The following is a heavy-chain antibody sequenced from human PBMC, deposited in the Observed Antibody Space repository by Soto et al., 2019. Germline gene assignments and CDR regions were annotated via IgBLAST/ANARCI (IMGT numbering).Heavy chain of an antibody. CDR3: GGGESSFVRFVGQFYFDH. Sequence: QVQLVQSGAEVKEPGSSVKVSCKASGGTFNGYSISWVRQAPGQGLEWVGGTIPIFTTANYAQKFQGRLTITADESTSTAFMEVRGLGFDGTAIFFWGGGESSFVRFVGQFYFDHWGQGTLVTVSS. V-gene: IGHV1-69*01. CDR2: TIPIFTTA. CDR1: GGTFNGYS. D-gene: IGHD3-10*02. J-gene: IGHJ4*02.